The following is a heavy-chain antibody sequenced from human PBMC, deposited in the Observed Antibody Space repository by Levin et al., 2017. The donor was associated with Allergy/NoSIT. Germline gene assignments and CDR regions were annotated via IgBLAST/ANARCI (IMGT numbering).Heavy chain of an antibody. CDR2: ISWNSGSI. D-gene: IGHD2-2*01. CDR1: GFTFDDYA. Sequence: GGSLRLSCAASGFTFDDYAMHWVRQAPGKGLEWVSGISWNSGSIGYADSVKGRFTISRDNAKNSLYLQMNSLRAEDTALYYCAKDMVVVPAANNGGFDPWGQGTLVTVSS. J-gene: IGHJ5*02. CDR3: AKDMVVVPAANNGGFDP. V-gene: IGHV3-9*01.